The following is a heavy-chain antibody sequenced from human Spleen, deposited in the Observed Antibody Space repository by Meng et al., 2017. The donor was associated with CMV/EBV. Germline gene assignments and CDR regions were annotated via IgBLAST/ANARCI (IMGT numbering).Heavy chain of an antibody. CDR2: ISDDGNKR. CDR3: AREGDVLRFLEWPMGAMDV. V-gene: IGHV3-30*04. Sequence: GGSLRLSCAASGFTFGNYAMHWVRQAPGKGLEWVAVISDDGNKRNFGNSVKGRFTISRDNSRNTLYLQINSLRGDDTAVYYCAREGDVLRFLEWPMGAMDVWGQGTAVTVSS. D-gene: IGHD3-3*01. J-gene: IGHJ6*02. CDR1: GFTFGNYA.